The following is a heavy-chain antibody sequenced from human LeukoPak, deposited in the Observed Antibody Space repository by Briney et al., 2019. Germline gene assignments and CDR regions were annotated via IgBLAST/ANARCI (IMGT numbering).Heavy chain of an antibody. CDR2: MSSSSSNA. J-gene: IGHJ4*02. V-gene: IGHV3-48*01. Sequence: PGGSLRLSCVASGLTFSTHTMNWVRQAPGKGLEWVSYMSSSSSNAFYTDSVKGRFTMSRDNARKSLYLQMNSLRAEDTALYYCARDTRGYSGYEWAYWGQGTLVTVSS. CDR3: ARDTRGYSGYEWAY. CDR1: GLTFSTHT. D-gene: IGHD5-12*01.